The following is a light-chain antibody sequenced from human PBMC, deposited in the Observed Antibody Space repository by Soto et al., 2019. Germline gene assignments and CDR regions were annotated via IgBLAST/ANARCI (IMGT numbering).Light chain of an antibody. J-gene: IGKJ2*01. CDR1: QSVSSY. CDR2: DAS. V-gene: IGKV3-11*01. Sequence: EIVLTQSPATLSLSPGEGATLSCRASQSVSSYLVWYQQKPGQAPRLLIYDASKRATGIPARFSGSGSGTDFTLTISSLEPDDFAVYYCQQRSSRPPMYTFGQGTKVEIK. CDR3: QQRSSRPPMYT.